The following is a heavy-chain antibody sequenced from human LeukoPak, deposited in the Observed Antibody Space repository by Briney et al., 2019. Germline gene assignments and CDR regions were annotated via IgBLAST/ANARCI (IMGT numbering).Heavy chain of an antibody. Sequence: SETLSLTCTVPGGFISSYYWSWIRQPAGKGLEWIGRIYTSGSTNYNPSLKSRVTMSVDTSKNQFPLKLNSVTAADTAVYYCARGIRLGYGSGRDWFDPWGQGTLVTVSS. D-gene: IGHD3-10*01. J-gene: IGHJ5*02. CDR3: ARGIRLGYGSGRDWFDP. CDR2: IYTSGST. CDR1: GGFISSYY. V-gene: IGHV4-4*07.